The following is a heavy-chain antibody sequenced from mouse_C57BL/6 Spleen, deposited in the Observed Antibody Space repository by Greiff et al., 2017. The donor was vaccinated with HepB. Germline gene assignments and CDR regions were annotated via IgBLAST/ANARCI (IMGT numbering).Heavy chain of an antibody. J-gene: IGHJ2*01. CDR2: IYPGDGDT. Sequence: QVQLKESGAELVKPGASVKISCKASGYAFSSYWMNWVKQRPGKGLEWIGRIYPGDGDTNYNGKFKGKATLTADKSSSTAYMQLSSLTSEDSAVYFCARGDYGGMDYWGQGTTLTVSS. CDR3: ARGDYGGMDY. CDR1: GYAFSSYW. V-gene: IGHV1-80*01. D-gene: IGHD1-1*01.